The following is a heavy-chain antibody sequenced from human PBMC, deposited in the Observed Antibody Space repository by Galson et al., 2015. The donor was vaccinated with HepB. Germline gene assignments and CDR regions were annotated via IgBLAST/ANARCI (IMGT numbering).Heavy chain of an antibody. J-gene: IGHJ5*02. V-gene: IGHV3-21*01. CDR1: GFTFSSYS. Sequence: SLRLSCAGSGFTFSSYSMNWVRQTPGKGLEWVSSISHSSSFIYHADSLKGRFSILRDNAKKSVYLQMNSLGVEDTAVDYCARGSAAGTLFDAWGQGILVTVSS. CDR2: ISHSSSFI. CDR3: ARGSAAGTLFDA. D-gene: IGHD6-25*01.